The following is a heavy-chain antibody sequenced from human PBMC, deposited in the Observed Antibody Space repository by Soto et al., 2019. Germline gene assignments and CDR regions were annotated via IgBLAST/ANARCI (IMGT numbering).Heavy chain of an antibody. V-gene: IGHV4-30-4*01. Sequence: SETLSLTCTVSGDSISSGDYYWSWIRQPPGKGLEWIGLIYYSGSTHYNPSLKSRLIISVNTSKNQFSLKLSSVTAADTAVYYCARAPTPWGQGTLVTVSS. J-gene: IGHJ5*02. CDR2: IYYSGST. CDR3: ARAPTP. CDR1: GDSISSGDYY.